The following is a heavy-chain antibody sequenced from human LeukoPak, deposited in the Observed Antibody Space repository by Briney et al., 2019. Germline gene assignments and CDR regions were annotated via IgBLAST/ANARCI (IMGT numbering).Heavy chain of an antibody. Sequence: GGSLRLSCAASGFTFRSYWMTWVRQAPGKGLEWVANIRPDGSEECYVDSVKGRFTVSRDNAESSLHLQMNSLGAEDTAVYYCATSRETAATIIGYWGQGTLVTVSS. V-gene: IGHV3-7*01. CDR1: GFTFRSYW. J-gene: IGHJ4*02. CDR3: ATSRETAATIIGY. CDR2: IRPDGSEE. D-gene: IGHD5-12*01.